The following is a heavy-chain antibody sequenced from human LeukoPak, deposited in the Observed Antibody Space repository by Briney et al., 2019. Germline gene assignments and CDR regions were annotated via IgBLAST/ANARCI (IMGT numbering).Heavy chain of an antibody. D-gene: IGHD2-2*01. CDR3: ATQILLCHYY. V-gene: IGHV4-39*01. Sequence: SETLSLTCRVSGGSISTSNYYWGWIRQPPGKGLEWLGDIFYSGSTYYSPSLKSRVTIPLGASTHQYSLKLSPVTAADTAVYYCATQILLCHYYWGQGTLVTVSS. J-gene: IGHJ4*02. CDR2: IFYSGST. CDR1: GGSISTSNYY.